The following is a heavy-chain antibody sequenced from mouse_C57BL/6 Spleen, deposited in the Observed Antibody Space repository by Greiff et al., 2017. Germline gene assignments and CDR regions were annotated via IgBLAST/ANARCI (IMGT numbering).Heavy chain of an antibody. J-gene: IGHJ2*01. Sequence: QVQLQQPGAELVMPGASVKLSCKASGYTFTSYWMHWVKQRPGQGLEWIGEIDPSDSYTNYNQKFKGKSTLTVDKSSSTAYMQLSSLTSEDSAVYYCARGLGYFDYWGQGTTLTVSS. D-gene: IGHD4-1*01. CDR1: GYTFTSYW. CDR2: IDPSDSYT. CDR3: ARGLGYFDY. V-gene: IGHV1-69*01.